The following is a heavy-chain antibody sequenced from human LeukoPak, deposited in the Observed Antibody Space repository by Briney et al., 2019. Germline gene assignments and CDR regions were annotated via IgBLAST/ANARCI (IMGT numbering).Heavy chain of an antibody. V-gene: IGHV3-21*01. D-gene: IGHD2-21*02. Sequence: GGSLRLSCAASGFTFSSYRMNWVRQAPGKGLEWVSSISSSSSYIYYAYSVKGRFTISRDNAKNSLYLQMNSLRAEDTAVYYCARAGLAYCGGDCYSRGFDYWGQGTLVTVSS. CDR3: ARAGLAYCGGDCYSRGFDY. CDR1: GFTFSSYR. CDR2: ISSSSSYI. J-gene: IGHJ4*02.